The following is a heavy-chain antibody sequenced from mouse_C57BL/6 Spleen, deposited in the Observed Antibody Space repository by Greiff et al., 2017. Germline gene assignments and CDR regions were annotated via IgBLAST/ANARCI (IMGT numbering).Heavy chain of an antibody. CDR1: GYAFSSYW. Sequence: QVQLQQSGAELVKPGASVKLSCKASGYAFSSYWMNWVQQRPGKGLEWIGQIYPGDGDTNYNGKLKGKATLTADKSSSTAYMQLSSLTSEDSAVYFCARGTAYYSNYYFDYWGQGTTLTVSS. CDR2: IYPGDGDT. J-gene: IGHJ2*01. D-gene: IGHD2-5*01. V-gene: IGHV1-80*01. CDR3: ARGTAYYSNYYFDY.